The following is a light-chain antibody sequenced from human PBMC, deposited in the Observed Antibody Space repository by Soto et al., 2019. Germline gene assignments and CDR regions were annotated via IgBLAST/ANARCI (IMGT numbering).Light chain of an antibody. CDR1: QSIGSH. CDR2: DAS. J-gene: IGKJ5*01. CDR3: LQRSDWPPIT. Sequence: EIVLTQSPDTLSLSPGDRATLSCRASQSIGSHLAWYQQKPGQAPRLLIYDASNRATGIPARFSGGGSGTDFTLTISSLEPEDFAVYYCLQRSDWPPITFGQGTRLEIK. V-gene: IGKV3-11*01.